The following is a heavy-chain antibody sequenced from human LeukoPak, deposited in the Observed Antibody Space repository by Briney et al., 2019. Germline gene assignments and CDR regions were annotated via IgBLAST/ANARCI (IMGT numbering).Heavy chain of an antibody. V-gene: IGHV4-61*05. CDR2: IYYSGST. Sequence: SETLSLTCTVSGGSISSSSYYWGWIRQPPGKGLEWIGYIYYSGSTNYNPSLKSRVTISVDTSKDQFSLKLSSVTAADTAVYYCAGVGYCSSTSCYAGRWFDPWGQGTLVTVSS. D-gene: IGHD2-2*01. CDR3: AGVGYCSSTSCYAGRWFDP. J-gene: IGHJ5*02. CDR1: GGSISSSSYY.